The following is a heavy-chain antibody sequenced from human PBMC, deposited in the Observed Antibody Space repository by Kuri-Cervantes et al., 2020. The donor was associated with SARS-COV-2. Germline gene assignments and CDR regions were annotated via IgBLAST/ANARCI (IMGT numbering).Heavy chain of an antibody. Sequence: GGSLRLSCAASGFTFSNAWMSWVRQAPGKGLEWVSGISWNSGRIAYANSVKGRFNISRDNAKNSLYIQVNSLRPEHTAVYSCVEGGRFCSTSACLGGSFSFWGQGTMVTVSS. CDR3: VEGGRFCSTSACLGGSFSF. D-gene: IGHD1-26*01. J-gene: IGHJ4*02. V-gene: IGHV3-9*01. CDR2: ISWNSGRI. CDR1: GFTFSNAW.